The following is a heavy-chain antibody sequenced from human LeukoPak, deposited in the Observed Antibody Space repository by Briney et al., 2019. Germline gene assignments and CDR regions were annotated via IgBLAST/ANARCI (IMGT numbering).Heavy chain of an antibody. D-gene: IGHD1-7*01. CDR2: IHYSGST. CDR3: ARVPGGGTAAN. V-gene: IGHV4-61*08. J-gene: IGHJ3*01. CDR1: GGSVSSGGYY. Sequence: KPSETLSLTCTVSGGSVSSGGYYWSWIRQPPGKGLDWIGYIHYSGSTNYSPSLKSRVTISVDTSKNQFSLKLSSVTAADTAVYYCARVPGGGTAANWGQGTMVTVSS.